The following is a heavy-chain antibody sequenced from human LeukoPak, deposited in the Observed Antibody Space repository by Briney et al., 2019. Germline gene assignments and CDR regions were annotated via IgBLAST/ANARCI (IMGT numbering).Heavy chain of an antibody. V-gene: IGHV3-30*18. CDR2: ISYDGSNK. CDR1: GFTFSSYG. CDR3: AKREMATDDAFDI. Sequence: GGSLRLSCAASGFTFSSYGVHWVRQAPGKGLEWVAVISYDGSNKYYADSVKGRFTISRDNSKNTLYLQMNSLRAEDTAVYYCAKREMATDDAFDIWGQGTMVTVSS. J-gene: IGHJ3*02. D-gene: IGHD5-24*01.